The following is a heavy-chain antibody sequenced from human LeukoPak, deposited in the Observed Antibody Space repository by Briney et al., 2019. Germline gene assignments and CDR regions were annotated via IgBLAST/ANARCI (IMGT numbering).Heavy chain of an antibody. CDR1: GFTLSSHG. J-gene: IGHJ5*02. V-gene: IGHV3-33*05. D-gene: IGHD3/OR15-3a*01. CDR2: IANDGRDK. Sequence: PGGSLRLSCAASGFTLSSHGMHWVRQAPGKGLEWVAVIANDGRDKKYADSVKGRFTISRDNSKNTLYLQMNSLRAEDTAVYYCARDYDFWGNNLCVPWGQGTLVTVSS. CDR3: ARDYDFWGNNLCVP.